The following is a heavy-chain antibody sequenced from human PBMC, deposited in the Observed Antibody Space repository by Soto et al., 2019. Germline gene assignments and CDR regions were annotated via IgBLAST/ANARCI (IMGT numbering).Heavy chain of an antibody. CDR1: GGSISTGGYF. D-gene: IGHD6-19*01. CDR2: IYYSGST. Sequence: SETLSLTCTVSGGSISTGGYFWNWIRQRPGKGLEWIGYIYYSGSTYYNPSLRSRVTISQDTSKNQISLRLNSLTAADTAKYYCERVAVAGTWYFQYWGQGALVTVSS. J-gene: IGHJ1*01. CDR3: ERVAVAGTWYFQY. V-gene: IGHV4-31*03.